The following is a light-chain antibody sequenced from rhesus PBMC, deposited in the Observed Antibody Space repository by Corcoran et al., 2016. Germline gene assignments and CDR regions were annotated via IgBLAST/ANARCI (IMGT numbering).Light chain of an antibody. CDR2: RAS. CDR3: QQYDNSPWT. CDR1: LGIDNW. J-gene: IGKJ1*01. V-gene: IGKV1-69*01. Sequence: DIQMTQSPSSLSASAGDRVTIPFRASLGIDNWLAWYQQKPGKAPRLLIYRASRLETGVPSRFSGSGSGTDFTITISSLQPEDSATYYCQQYDNSPWTFGQGTKVDFK.